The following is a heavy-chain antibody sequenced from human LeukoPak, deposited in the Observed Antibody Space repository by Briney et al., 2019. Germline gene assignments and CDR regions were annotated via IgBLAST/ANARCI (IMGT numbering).Heavy chain of an antibody. CDR3: ARNLWFGESSDAFDM. Sequence: ASVKVSCKASGYIFTSYGISWVRQAPGQGLEWMGWISAYNGNTNYAQKLQGRVTMTTDTSTSTAYMELRSLRSDDTAVYYCARNLWFGESSDAFDMWGQGTMVTVSS. J-gene: IGHJ3*02. V-gene: IGHV1-18*01. CDR2: ISAYNGNT. D-gene: IGHD3-10*01. CDR1: GYIFTSYG.